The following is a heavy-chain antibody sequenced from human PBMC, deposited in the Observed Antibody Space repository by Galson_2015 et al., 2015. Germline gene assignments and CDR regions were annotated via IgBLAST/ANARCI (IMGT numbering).Heavy chain of an antibody. CDR2: TYYRSKGYS. V-gene: IGHV6-1*01. D-gene: IGHD6-6*01. CDR3: ARDSISPYSSSSNPLDY. CDR1: GDSVSGHSAA. Sequence: CAISGDSVSGHSAAWNWIRQSPSRGLEGLGRTYYRSKGYSDYSVSVKSRITINPDTSKNQFSLQLNSVTPEDTAVYYCARDSISPYSSSSNPLDYWGQGTLVTVSS. J-gene: IGHJ4*02.